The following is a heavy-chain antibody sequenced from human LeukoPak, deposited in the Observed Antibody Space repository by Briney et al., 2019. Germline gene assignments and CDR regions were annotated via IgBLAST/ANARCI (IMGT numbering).Heavy chain of an antibody. Sequence: ASVKVSCKASGYTFTGYYVNWVRQAPGQGLEWMGWVNPDNGVTHFSQKFQGRVTMTRDTSISTAYMELSRLRSDDTAVYYCARDYKVAARPQNWFDPWGQGTLVTVSS. CDR2: VNPDNGVT. CDR1: GYTFTGYY. J-gene: IGHJ5*02. V-gene: IGHV1-2*02. CDR3: ARDYKVAARPQNWFDP. D-gene: IGHD6-6*01.